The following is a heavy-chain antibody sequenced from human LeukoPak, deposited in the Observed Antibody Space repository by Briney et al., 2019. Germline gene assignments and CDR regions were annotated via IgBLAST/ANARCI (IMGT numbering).Heavy chain of an antibody. CDR1: GYTFINYG. J-gene: IGHJ5*02. Sequence: ASVKVSCKASGYTFINYGISWVRQAPEQGLEWMGWIGTYDGDTNFAQRVEGRVTLTIDTSTNTAYMELRSLRSDDTAMYYCARDYEGATRRDLFDPWGQGTLVTVSS. CDR3: ARDYEGATRRDLFDP. CDR2: IGTYDGDT. V-gene: IGHV1-18*01. D-gene: IGHD1-26*01.